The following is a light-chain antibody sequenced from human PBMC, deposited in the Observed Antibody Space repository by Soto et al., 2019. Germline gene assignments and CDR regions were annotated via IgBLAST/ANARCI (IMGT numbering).Light chain of an antibody. V-gene: IGLV2-23*02. CDR3: CSYAGYGPFV. CDR1: TSDIGTFNL. J-gene: IGLJ1*01. CDR2: EVS. Sequence: QSALTQPASVSGSPGQSITISCTGATSDIGTFNLVSWYQQVPGKVPKLLIYEVSRRPSNISTRFSASKSGNMASLTVSGLQAEDEADYFCCSYAGYGPFVFGTGTKLTVL.